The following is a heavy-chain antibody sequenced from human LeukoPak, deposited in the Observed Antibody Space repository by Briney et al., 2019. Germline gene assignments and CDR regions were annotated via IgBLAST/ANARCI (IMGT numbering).Heavy chain of an antibody. J-gene: IGHJ6*04. CDR2: ISAYNGHA. V-gene: IGHV1-18*01. D-gene: IGHD3-3*01. Sequence: ASVKVSCKASGYTFTSYGISWVRQAPGQGLEWMGWISAYNGHANYAQKLQGRVTMTTDTSTSTAYMELRSLRSDDTAVYYCARSSADFWSGSPADVWGKGTTVTVSS. CDR1: GYTFTSYG. CDR3: ARSSADFWSGSPADV.